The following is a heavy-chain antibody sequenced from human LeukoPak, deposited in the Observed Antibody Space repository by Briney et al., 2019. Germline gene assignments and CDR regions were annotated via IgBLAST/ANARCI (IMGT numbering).Heavy chain of an antibody. CDR2: IYPGDSDT. Sequence: HGESLKISCKGSGYSFTSYWIGWVRQMPGKGLEWMGIIYPGDSDTRYSPSFQGQVTISADKSISTAYLQWSSLKASDTAMYYCARTYCGGDCTKYYYGMDVWGQGTTVTVSS. J-gene: IGHJ6*02. D-gene: IGHD2-21*02. CDR3: ARTYCGGDCTKYYYGMDV. CDR1: GYSFTSYW. V-gene: IGHV5-51*01.